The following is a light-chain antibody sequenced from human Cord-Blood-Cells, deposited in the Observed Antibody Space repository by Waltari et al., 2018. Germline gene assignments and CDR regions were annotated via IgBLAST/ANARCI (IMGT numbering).Light chain of an antibody. CDR1: STDVVGYNY. CDR3: SSYTSSSTFWV. Sequence: QSALTQPAAVSGSPGQSITISCTGTSTDVVGYNYVSSYQQHPGKAPKLMIYDVSKRPSGVSNRFSGSKSGNTTSLTISGLQAEDEADYYCSSYTSSSTFWVFGGGTKLTVL. CDR2: DVS. V-gene: IGLV2-14*01. J-gene: IGLJ3*02.